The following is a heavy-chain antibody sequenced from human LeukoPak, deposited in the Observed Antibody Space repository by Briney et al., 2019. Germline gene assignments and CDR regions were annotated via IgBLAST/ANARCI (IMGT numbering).Heavy chain of an antibody. CDR2: INPNSGGT. CDR3: ARDPPLYYYDSSGDY. J-gene: IGHJ4*02. CDR1: GYTFTSYY. D-gene: IGHD3-22*01. Sequence: ASVKVSCKASGYTFTSYYMHWVRQAPGQGLEWMGWINPNSGGTNYAQKFQGRVTMTRDTSISTAYMELSRLRSDDTAVYYCARDPPLYYYDSSGDYWGQGTLVTVSS. V-gene: IGHV1-2*02.